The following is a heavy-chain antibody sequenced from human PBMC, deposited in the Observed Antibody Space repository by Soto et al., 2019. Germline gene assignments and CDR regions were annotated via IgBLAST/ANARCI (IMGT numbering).Heavy chain of an antibody. D-gene: IGHD2-15*01. CDR2: ISYDGSDQ. V-gene: IGHV3-30*03. CDR3: TRGGNPYFDA. CDR1: GFTFSDYG. J-gene: IGHJ4*02. Sequence: GGSLRLSCAASGFTFSDYGIHWVRQAPGKGLEWVAVISYDGSDQHYTDSVKGRFTISRDDSRNTLYLQMSSLRPDDTAVYYCTRGGNPYFDAWGQGTLVTVS.